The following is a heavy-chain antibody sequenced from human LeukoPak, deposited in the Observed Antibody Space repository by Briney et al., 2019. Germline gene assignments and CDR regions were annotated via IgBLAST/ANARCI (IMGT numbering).Heavy chain of an antibody. CDR1: GGSISSSSYY. CDR2: IYYSGST. J-gene: IGHJ2*01. CDR3: ARRRANWYFDL. V-gene: IGHV4-39*01. Sequence: NPSETLSLTCTVSGGSISSSSYYWGWIRQPPGKGLEWLGCIYYSGSTYYNPSLRSRVTISVDTSKNQFSLKLSSVTAADTAVYYCARRRANWYFDLWGRGTLVTVSS.